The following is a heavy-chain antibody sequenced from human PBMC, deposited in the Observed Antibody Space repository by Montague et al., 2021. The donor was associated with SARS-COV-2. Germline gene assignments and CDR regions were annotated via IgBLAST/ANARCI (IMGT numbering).Heavy chain of an antibody. D-gene: IGHD4-23*01. Sequence: SETLSLTCAVYGGSFSGYYWTWIRQSPGKGLEWIAEINHSGATNYNFNPSLRSRVTISVDTSKSQFSLKISSVTAADTGVYYCARWDPQTLTLIGLRGKSASDYWSQGTLVTVSS. CDR1: GGSFSGYY. V-gene: IGHV4-34*01. J-gene: IGHJ4*02. CDR2: INHSGAT. CDR3: ARWDPQTLTLIGLRGKSASDY.